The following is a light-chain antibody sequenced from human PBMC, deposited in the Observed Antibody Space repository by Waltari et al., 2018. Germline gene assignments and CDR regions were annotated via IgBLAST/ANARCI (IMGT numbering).Light chain of an antibody. CDR2: LGS. Sequence: DIVVTQSPLSLPVTHGEPASIPCRSGQSLLHSNGYNYLDWYLQKPGQSPQLLIYLGSNRASGVPDRFSGSGSGTDFTLKISRVEAEDVGVYYCMQSLRALWTFGQGTKVEIK. CDR3: MQSLRALWT. V-gene: IGKV2-28*01. J-gene: IGKJ1*01. CDR1: QSLLHSNGYNY.